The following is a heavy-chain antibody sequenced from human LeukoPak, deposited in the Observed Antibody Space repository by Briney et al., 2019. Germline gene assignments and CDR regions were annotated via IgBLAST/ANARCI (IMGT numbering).Heavy chain of an antibody. CDR2: ISSSDSTI. Sequence: PGGSLRLSCAASGFTFSSYWMSWIRQAPGKGLEWVSYISSSDSTIYYTDSVKGRFTISRDNAKNSLYLQMNSLRAEDTAVYYCARDLSHGSGSPFDYWGQGTLVTVSS. CDR1: GFTFSSYW. V-gene: IGHV3-11*01. CDR3: ARDLSHGSGSPFDY. D-gene: IGHD3-10*01. J-gene: IGHJ4*02.